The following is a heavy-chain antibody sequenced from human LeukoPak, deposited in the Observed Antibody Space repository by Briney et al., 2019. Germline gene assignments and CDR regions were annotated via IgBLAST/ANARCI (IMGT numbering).Heavy chain of an antibody. Sequence: GGSLRLSCAASGFTFNSYWMSWVRQAPGKGLEWVANINQDGSEKYNVDSVKGRFTISRDNAKNSLYLQMNSLRAEDTAVYYCIPGHSGRSSPIIDTHFDYWGQGTLVTVSS. CDR3: IPGHSGRSSPIIDTHFDY. D-gene: IGHD5-12*01. CDR2: INQDGSEK. CDR1: GFTFNSYW. V-gene: IGHV3-7*01. J-gene: IGHJ4*02.